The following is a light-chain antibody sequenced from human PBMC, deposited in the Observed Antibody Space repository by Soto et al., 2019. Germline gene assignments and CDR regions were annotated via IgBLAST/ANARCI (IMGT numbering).Light chain of an antibody. CDR2: DAY. CDR1: QSFRGL. Sequence: VLTQSPVTLSLSPGERATLSCRASQSFRGLLAWYQQKPRQAPRLLIYDAYNRATGIPPRFSGSGSGTDFTLTISSLEPEDSAVYYCQQRHMWPITFGQGTRLENK. CDR3: QQRHMWPIT. V-gene: IGKV3-11*01. J-gene: IGKJ5*01.